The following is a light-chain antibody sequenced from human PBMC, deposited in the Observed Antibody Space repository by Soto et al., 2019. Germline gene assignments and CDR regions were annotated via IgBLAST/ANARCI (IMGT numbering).Light chain of an antibody. Sequence: QSALTQPPSASGSPGQSVTISCTGTSSDVGGYNYVSWYQQHPGKAPKLMIYEVTNRPSGVPDRFSGSKTGNTASLTVSRLQAEDEAHYFCSSYAGSNNWGVFGGGTKLTVL. CDR2: EVT. V-gene: IGLV2-8*01. CDR3: SSYAGSNNWGV. J-gene: IGLJ3*02. CDR1: SSDVGGYNY.